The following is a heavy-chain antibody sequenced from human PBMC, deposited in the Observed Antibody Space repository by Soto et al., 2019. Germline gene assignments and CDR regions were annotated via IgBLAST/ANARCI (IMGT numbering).Heavy chain of an antibody. CDR3: AKEGDIVVVPAFLVFGVYGMDV. D-gene: IGHD2-2*01. V-gene: IGHV3-23*01. CDR2: ISGSGGST. Sequence: EVQLLESGGGLVQPGGSLRLSCAASGFTFSSYAMSWVRQAPGKGLEWVSAISGSGGSTYYADSVKGRFTISRDNSKNTLYLQMNSLRAEDTAVYYCAKEGDIVVVPAFLVFGVYGMDVWGQGTTVTVSS. J-gene: IGHJ6*02. CDR1: GFTFSSYA.